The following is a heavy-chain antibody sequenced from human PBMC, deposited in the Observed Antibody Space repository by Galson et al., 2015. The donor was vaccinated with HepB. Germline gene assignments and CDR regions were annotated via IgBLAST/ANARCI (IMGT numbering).Heavy chain of an antibody. CDR3: AKGSMVANDY. Sequence: SLRLSCAASGFTFSNYGMSWVRQAPGKGLEWVAAISGSGGSTYYADSVRGRFTISRDNSKNTLYLQMNSLRAEDTAVYYCAKGSMVANDYWGQGTLVTVSS. CDR1: GFTFSNYG. D-gene: IGHD2-15*01. V-gene: IGHV3-23*01. CDR2: ISGSGGST. J-gene: IGHJ4*02.